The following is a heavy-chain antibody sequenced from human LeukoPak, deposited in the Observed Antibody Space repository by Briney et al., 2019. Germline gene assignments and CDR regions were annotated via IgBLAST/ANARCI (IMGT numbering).Heavy chain of an antibody. CDR1: GFTVSNYA. D-gene: IGHD5-18*01. CDR2: VSNDGTNK. CDR3: AKRRIPGRVDDAFDI. Sequence: GGSLRLSCAASGFTVSNYAIHWVRQAPGKGLEWVAVVSNDGTNKLYADSVKGRFTISRDNSKTTVYLQLNSLSPEDTALYYCAKRRIPGRVDDAFDIWGQGTMVTVSS. J-gene: IGHJ3*02. V-gene: IGHV3-30-3*01.